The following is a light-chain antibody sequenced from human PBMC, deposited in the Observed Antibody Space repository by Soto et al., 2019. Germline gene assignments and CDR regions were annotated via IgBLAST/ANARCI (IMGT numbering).Light chain of an antibody. J-gene: IGLJ1*01. Sequence: QSVLTQPASVSGSPGQSITISCTGTSIEVGGYNYVSWYQQHPGKAPKLMIYEVSNRPSGVSNRFSGSKSGNTASLTISGLQAEDEADYYCSSYTSSSTLGVFGTGTKLTVL. V-gene: IGLV2-14*01. CDR2: EVS. CDR1: SIEVGGYNY. CDR3: SSYTSSSTLGV.